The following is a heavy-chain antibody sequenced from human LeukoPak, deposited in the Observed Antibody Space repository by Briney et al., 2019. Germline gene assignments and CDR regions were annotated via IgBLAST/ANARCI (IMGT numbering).Heavy chain of an antibody. CDR2: VFYSENT. V-gene: IGHV4-39*07. D-gene: IGHD2-21*02. J-gene: IGHJ4*02. Sequence: SETLSLTCTVSGASISSTIYYWGWIRQPPGKGLEWIGSVFYSENTYYNPSLKSRVTISVDTSKIQFSLNLNSVTAADTAVYFCASGPWVTPFDYWGQGTLVPVSS. CDR3: ASGPWVTPFDY. CDR1: GASISSTIYY.